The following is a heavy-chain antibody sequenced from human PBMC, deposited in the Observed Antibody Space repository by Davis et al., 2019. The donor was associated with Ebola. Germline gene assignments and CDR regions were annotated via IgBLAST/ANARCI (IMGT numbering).Heavy chain of an antibody. CDR2: ISYHGSNK. V-gene: IGHV3-30*03. Sequence: GESLKISCAASGFIFNTYGMHWVRQAPGKGLEWVAVISYHGSNKYYADSVKGRFTISRDNSKNTLYLQMNSLRAEDTAVYYCARHDYGDSHFDYWGQGTLVTVSS. J-gene: IGHJ4*02. CDR1: GFIFNTYG. CDR3: ARHDYGDSHFDY. D-gene: IGHD4-17*01.